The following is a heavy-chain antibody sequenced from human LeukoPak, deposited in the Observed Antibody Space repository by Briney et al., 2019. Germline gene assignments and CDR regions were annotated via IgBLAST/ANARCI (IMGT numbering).Heavy chain of an antibody. J-gene: IGHJ4*02. Sequence: GGSLRLSCAASGFTFSNAWMSWVRQAPGKGLEWVGRIKSKTDGGTTDYAAPVKGRFTISRDDSKNTLYLQMNSLKTEDTAVYYCATDTYSGSSHGGYWGQGTLVTVSS. CDR3: ATDTYSGSSHGGY. CDR1: GFTFSNAW. CDR2: IKSKTDGGTT. V-gene: IGHV3-15*01. D-gene: IGHD1-26*01.